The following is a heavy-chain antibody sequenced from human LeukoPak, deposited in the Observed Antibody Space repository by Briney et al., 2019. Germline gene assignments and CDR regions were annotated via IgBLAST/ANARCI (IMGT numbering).Heavy chain of an antibody. D-gene: IGHD6-19*01. CDR1: GGSISSYY. CDR2: IYYSGST. Sequence: SETLSLTCAVSGGSISSYYWSWIRQPPGKGLEWIGYIYYSGSTNYNPSLKSRVTISVDTSKNQFSLKLSSVTAADTAVYYCASSLGIAVAGDAFDIWGQGTMVTVSS. V-gene: IGHV4-59*01. CDR3: ASSLGIAVAGDAFDI. J-gene: IGHJ3*02.